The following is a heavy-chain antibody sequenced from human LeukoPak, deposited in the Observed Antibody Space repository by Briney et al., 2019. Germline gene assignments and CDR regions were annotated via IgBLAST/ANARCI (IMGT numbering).Heavy chain of an antibody. J-gene: IGHJ6*02. CDR3: ARRTPMAYYYYGMDV. D-gene: IGHD3-10*01. CDR1: GGSFSGYY. Sequence: PSETLSLTCAVYGGSFSGYYWSWIRQPPGKGLEWIGEINHYGGTNYNPSLKSRVTTSVDTSNNQFSLNLRSATAADTAVYYCARRTPMAYYYYGMDVWGQGTTVTVSS. V-gene: IGHV4-34*01. CDR2: INHYGGT.